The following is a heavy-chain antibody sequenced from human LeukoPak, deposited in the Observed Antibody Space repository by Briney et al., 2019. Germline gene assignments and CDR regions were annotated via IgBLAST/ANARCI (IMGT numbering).Heavy chain of an antibody. D-gene: IGHD3-22*01. Sequence: SQTLSLTCTVSGGSISSGSYYWSWIRQPAGKGLEWIGRIYTSGSTNYNPSLKSRVTISVDTSKNQFSLKLSSVTAADTAVYYCARGRYYYDSSGYHDAFDIWGQGTMVTVSS. CDR3: ARGRYYYDSSGYHDAFDI. CDR2: IYTSGST. CDR1: GGSISSGSYY. J-gene: IGHJ3*02. V-gene: IGHV4-61*02.